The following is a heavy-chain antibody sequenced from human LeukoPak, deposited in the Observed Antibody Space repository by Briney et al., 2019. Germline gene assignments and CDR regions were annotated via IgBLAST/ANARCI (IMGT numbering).Heavy chain of an antibody. J-gene: IGHJ4*02. CDR1: GYSFTSFW. CDR2: IYPGDSDT. Sequence: GESLKISCKGSGYSFTSFWIGWVRQMPGKGLEWMGIIYPGDSDTRYSPSFQGQATISADKSISTAYLQWSSLKASDTAMYYCARLAMGDSSGYYSYYFDYWGQGTLVTVSS. CDR3: ARLAMGDSSGYYSYYFDY. V-gene: IGHV5-51*01. D-gene: IGHD3-22*01.